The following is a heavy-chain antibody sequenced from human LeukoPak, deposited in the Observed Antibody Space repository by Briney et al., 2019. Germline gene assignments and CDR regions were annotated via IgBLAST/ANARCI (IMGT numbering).Heavy chain of an antibody. CDR2: IIPILGIA. V-gene: IGHV1-69*04. D-gene: IGHD2-2*02. Sequence: SVKVSCKASGGTFSSYVISWVRQAPGQGLEWMGRIIPILGIANYAQKFQGRVTITADKSTSTAYMELSSLRSEDTAVYYCAGAFYCSSTSCYRAAFDIWGQGTMVTVSS. CDR3: AGAFYCSSTSCYRAAFDI. J-gene: IGHJ3*02. CDR1: GGTFSSYV.